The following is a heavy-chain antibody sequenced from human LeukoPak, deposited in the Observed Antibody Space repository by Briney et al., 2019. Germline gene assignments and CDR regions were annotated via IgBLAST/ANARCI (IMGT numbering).Heavy chain of an antibody. CDR1: GGSFSGYY. CDR2: INHSGST. D-gene: IGHD3-22*01. V-gene: IGHV4-34*01. CDR3: ARGIYYDSSGPDY. Sequence: PSETPCLTCAVYGGSFSGYYWSWIRQPPGKGLEWIGEINHSGSTNYNPSLKSRVTISVDTSKNQFSLKLSSVTAADTAVYYCARGIYYDSSGPDYWGQGTLVTVSS. J-gene: IGHJ4*02.